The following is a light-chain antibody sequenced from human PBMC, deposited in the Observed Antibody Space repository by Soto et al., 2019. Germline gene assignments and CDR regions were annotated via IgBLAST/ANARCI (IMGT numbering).Light chain of an antibody. CDR2: GAS. V-gene: IGKV3-20*01. CDR1: QSVSSSY. J-gene: IGKJ2*01. CDR3: QQYGSSPPMYT. Sequence: EIVLTQSPGTLSLSPGERATLSCRASQSVSSSYLAWYQQKPGQAPRLLIYGASSRATGIPDRFSGSGSETDFTLTISRLEPEHFAVYYCQQYGSSPPMYTFGLGTKLEIK.